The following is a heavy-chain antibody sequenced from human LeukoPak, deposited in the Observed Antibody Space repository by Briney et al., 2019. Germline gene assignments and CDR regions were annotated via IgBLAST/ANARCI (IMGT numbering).Heavy chain of an antibody. CDR3: ASAREEYNWFDP. V-gene: IGHV3-30-3*01. J-gene: IGHJ5*02. Sequence: AGGTLRLSCAASGFTFSSNPRHWVRQAPGKGLKGVAVISYDGSNKYYADSVKGRFTISRDNSKNTLYLQMNSLRAEDTAVYYCASAREEYNWFDPWGQGTLVTVSS. CDR1: GFTFSSNP. CDR2: ISYDGSNK. D-gene: IGHD3-10*01.